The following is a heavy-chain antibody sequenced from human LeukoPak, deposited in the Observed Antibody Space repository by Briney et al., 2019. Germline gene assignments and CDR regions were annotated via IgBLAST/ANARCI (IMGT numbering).Heavy chain of an antibody. CDR1: GGSISSYY. Sequence: PSETLSLTCTVSGGSISSYYWSWIRQPPGKGLEWIGSIYQSGSTYYNPSLKSRVTISIDTSKNQFSLNLYSVTAADTAVYYCARWLGNGFDMWGQGTVVTVSS. CDR3: ARWLGNGFDM. J-gene: IGHJ3*02. CDR2: IYQSGST. D-gene: IGHD3-22*01. V-gene: IGHV4-59*08.